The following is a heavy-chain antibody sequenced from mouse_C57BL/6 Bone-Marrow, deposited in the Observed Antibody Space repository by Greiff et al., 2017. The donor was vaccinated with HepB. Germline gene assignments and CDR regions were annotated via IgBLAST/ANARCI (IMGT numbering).Heavy chain of an antibody. CDR2: INPNNGGT. V-gene: IGHV1-26*01. J-gene: IGHJ3*01. CDR3: ASWDDAY. CDR1: GYTFTDYY. Sequence: EVQLQQSGPELVKPGASVKISCKASGYTFTDYYMNWVKQSHGKSLEWIGDINPNNGGTSYNQKFKGKATLTVDKSSSTAYMELRSLTSEDSAVYYCASWDDAYWGQGTLVTVSA. D-gene: IGHD4-1*01.